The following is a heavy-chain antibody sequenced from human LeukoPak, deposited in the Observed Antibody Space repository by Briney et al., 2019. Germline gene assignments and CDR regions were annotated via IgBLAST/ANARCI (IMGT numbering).Heavy chain of an antibody. D-gene: IGHD6-6*01. Sequence: GGSLRLSCAASGFTFSSYAMSWVRQAPGKGLEWVSAISGSADSTYYADSLKGRFTISRDNSKNTLYLQMNSLRAEDTAVHYCAKKMSSSSSYYMDVWGKGTTVTVSS. CDR1: GFTFSSYA. J-gene: IGHJ6*03. CDR3: AKKMSSSSSYYMDV. V-gene: IGHV3-23*01. CDR2: ISGSADST.